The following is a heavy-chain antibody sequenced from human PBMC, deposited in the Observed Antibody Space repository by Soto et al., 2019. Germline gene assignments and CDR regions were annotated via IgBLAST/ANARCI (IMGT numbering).Heavy chain of an antibody. D-gene: IGHD2-21*02. J-gene: IGHJ4*02. CDR1: GESISSSSYY. CDR2: IYYSGRT. Sequence: LSLTCIVSGESISSSSYYWGWIRQPPGKGLEWIGSIYYSGRTYYNPSFKSRVTISINTSKNQFSLKLSSVTATDTAVYYCARQRTTVVTQAYFDHWGQGALVTVSS. V-gene: IGHV4-39*01. CDR3: ARQRTTVVTQAYFDH.